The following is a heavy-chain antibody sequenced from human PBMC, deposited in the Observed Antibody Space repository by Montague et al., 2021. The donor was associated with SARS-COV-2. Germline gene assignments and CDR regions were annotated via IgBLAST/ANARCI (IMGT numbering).Heavy chain of an antibody. CDR2: IYDGGAV. CDR3: VRDHPYGGTRGAYEI. CDR1: GGSITGYY. D-gene: IGHD4-23*01. Sequence: SETLSLTCTFSGGSITGYYWSWLRRSPVKGLECIAYIYDGGAVNYNPSLGSRVTISTDTSKNQLSLKVNSVTAADTAVYYCVRDHPYGGTRGAYEIWGQGTVVTVSS. J-gene: IGHJ3*02. V-gene: IGHV4-59*01.